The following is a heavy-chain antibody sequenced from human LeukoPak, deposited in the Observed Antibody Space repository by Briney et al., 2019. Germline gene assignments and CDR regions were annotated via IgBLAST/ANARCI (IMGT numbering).Heavy chain of an antibody. CDR2: IGSSSNSI. V-gene: IGHV3-21*01. D-gene: IGHD1-26*01. CDR3: ARELPTEAFDY. Sequence: GGSLRLSCAPSGFTFSSYSMNWVRQAPGKGLEWVSSIGSSSNSIYYTDSVKGRFTISRDNAKNSLYLQMNSLRAEDTAVYYCARELPTEAFDYWGQGTLVTVYS. J-gene: IGHJ4*02. CDR1: GFTFSSYS.